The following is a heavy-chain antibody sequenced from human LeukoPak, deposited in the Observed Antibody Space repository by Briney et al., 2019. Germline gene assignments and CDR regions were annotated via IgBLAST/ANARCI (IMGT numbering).Heavy chain of an antibody. V-gene: IGHV3-74*01. Sequence: PGGSLRLSCAASGFTFSSYWMHWVRQAPGKGLVWVSRINSDGSSTSYADSVKGRFTISRDNAKNTLYLQMNSLRAEDTAVYYCARDETPTNGYDSYDFWGQGTLVTVST. D-gene: IGHD5-12*01. CDR1: GFTFSSYW. CDR2: INSDGSST. J-gene: IGHJ4*02. CDR3: ARDETPTNGYDSYDF.